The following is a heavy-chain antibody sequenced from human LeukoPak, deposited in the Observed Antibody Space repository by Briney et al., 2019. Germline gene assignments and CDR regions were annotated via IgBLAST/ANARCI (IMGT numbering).Heavy chain of an antibody. CDR2: IIPIFGTA. CDR3: ASPLYNWNGDAFDI. J-gene: IGHJ4*02. CDR1: GYTFTSYD. Sequence: GASVKVSCKASGYTFTSYDIDWVRQAPGQGLEWMGGIIPIFGTANYAQKFQGRVTITADESTSTAYMELSSLRSEDTAVYYCASPLYNWNGDAFDIWGQGTLVTVSS. V-gene: IGHV1-69*13. D-gene: IGHD1-20*01.